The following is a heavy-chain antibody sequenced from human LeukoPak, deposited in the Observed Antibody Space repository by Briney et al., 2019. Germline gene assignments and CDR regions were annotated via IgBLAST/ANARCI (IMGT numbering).Heavy chain of an antibody. CDR3: ARDSRSVAVWYFDV. D-gene: IGHD2-15*01. V-gene: IGHV3-53*01. Sequence: PGGSLRLSCEVSGFAVSGISMAWVRQAPGKGLEWVSVIDRGRNTHYADFVKGRLTISRDNIKNTLFLQMDSLRAEDTAVYYCARDSRSVAVWYFDVWGRGALVTVSS. J-gene: IGHJ2*01. CDR1: GFAVSGIS. CDR2: IDRGRNT.